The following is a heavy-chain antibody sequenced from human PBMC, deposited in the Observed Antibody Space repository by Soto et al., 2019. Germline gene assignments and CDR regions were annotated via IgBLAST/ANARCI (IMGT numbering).Heavy chain of an antibody. CDR2: LNYGGTT. CDR3: ARQSYFDGAGYYLGWFDP. D-gene: IGHD3-22*01. Sequence: QPHLQPSGPGLVNPSETLSLTCSVSGASMTSSIYYWAWIRQAPGKGLEWIGSLNYGGTTYHSPSLEGRVTMSVDTSKKEFSLNVISGPAADTAIYYCARQSYFDGAGYYLGWFDPWGQGTLVTVSS. V-gene: IGHV4-39*01. CDR1: GASMTSSIYY. J-gene: IGHJ5*02.